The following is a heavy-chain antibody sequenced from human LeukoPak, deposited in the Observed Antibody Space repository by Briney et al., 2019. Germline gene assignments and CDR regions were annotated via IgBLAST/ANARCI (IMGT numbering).Heavy chain of an antibody. CDR3: ARDHGWYTPDDAFDI. D-gene: IGHD6-19*01. CDR1: GFTVSSNY. Sequence: PGGSLRLSCAASGFTVSSNYMSWVRQAPGKGLEWVSVIYSGGSTYYADSVKGRFTISRDNSKSTLYIQMNSLRAEDTAVYYCARDHGWYTPDDAFDIWGQGTMVTVSS. J-gene: IGHJ3*02. V-gene: IGHV3-53*05. CDR2: IYSGGST.